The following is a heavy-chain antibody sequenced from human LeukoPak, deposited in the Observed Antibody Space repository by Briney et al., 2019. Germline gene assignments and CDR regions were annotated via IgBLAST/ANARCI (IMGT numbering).Heavy chain of an antibody. V-gene: IGHV3-30*18. J-gene: IGHJ3*02. CDR2: ISYDGSNK. Sequence: LPGGSLRLSCAASGFTFSSYGMHWVRQPPGKGLEWVAVISYDGSNKYYADSVKGRFTISRDNSKNTLYLQMNSLRAEDTAVYYCAKVVVRWLPYAFDIWGQGTMVTVSS. CDR1: GFTFSSYG. D-gene: IGHD5-24*01. CDR3: AKVVVRWLPYAFDI.